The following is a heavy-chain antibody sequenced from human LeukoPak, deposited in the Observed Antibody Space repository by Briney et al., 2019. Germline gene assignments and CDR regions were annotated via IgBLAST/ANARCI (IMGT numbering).Heavy chain of an antibody. V-gene: IGHV1-18*01. Sequence: ASVKVSCKASGYTFTSYGISWVRQAPGQGLEWMGWISAYNGNTNYAQKLQGRVTMTTDTSTSTAYMELRSLRSDDTAVYYCARDTEWGLLGGGANWFDPWGQGTLVTVSS. J-gene: IGHJ5*02. CDR3: ARDTEWGLLGGGANWFDP. CDR2: ISAYNGNT. D-gene: IGHD1-26*01. CDR1: GYTFTSYG.